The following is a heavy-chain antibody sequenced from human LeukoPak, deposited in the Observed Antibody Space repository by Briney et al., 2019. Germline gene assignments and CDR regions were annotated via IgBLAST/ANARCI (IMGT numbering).Heavy chain of an antibody. J-gene: IGHJ4*02. CDR3: VKSGGYGLIDY. CDR1: GGSFSGYY. CDR2: INHSGST. D-gene: IGHD6-19*01. Sequence: PSETLSLTCAVYGGSFSGYYWSWIRQPPGKGLEWIGEINHSGSTNYNPSLKSRVTISVDTSKNQFSLRLSSVTAADTAMYYCVKSGGYGLIDYWGQGTLVTVSS. V-gene: IGHV4-34*01.